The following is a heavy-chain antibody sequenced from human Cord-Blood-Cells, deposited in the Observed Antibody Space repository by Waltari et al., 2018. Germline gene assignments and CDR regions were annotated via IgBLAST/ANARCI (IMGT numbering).Heavy chain of an antibody. Sequence: EVQLVESGGGLVKPGGSLRLSCAASGFTFSSYSMNWVRQAPGKGLEWVSSISSSSSYIYYADSVKGRFTISRDNAKNSLYLQMNSLRVEDTAVYYCARSDPGVVVPAAIHYYYMDVWGKGTTVTVSS. CDR2: ISSSSSYI. V-gene: IGHV3-21*01. CDR3: ARSDPGVVVPAAIHYYYMDV. D-gene: IGHD2-2*02. J-gene: IGHJ6*03. CDR1: GFTFSSYS.